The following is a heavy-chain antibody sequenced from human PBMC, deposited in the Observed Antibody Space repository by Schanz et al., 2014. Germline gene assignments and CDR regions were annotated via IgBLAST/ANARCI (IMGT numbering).Heavy chain of an antibody. CDR3: VRDTDYHFDY. Sequence: EVQLVESGGGLVQPGGSLRLSCAASGFTFSDSWMHWVRQAPGKGLVWVSRTSNDGSFTTFAASVKGRFTISRDNAKNTLYLQMNSLRAEDTAVYYCVRDTDYHFDYWGQGTLVTVSS. CDR2: TSNDGSFT. CDR1: GFTFSDSW. V-gene: IGHV3-74*01. J-gene: IGHJ4*02. D-gene: IGHD4-17*01.